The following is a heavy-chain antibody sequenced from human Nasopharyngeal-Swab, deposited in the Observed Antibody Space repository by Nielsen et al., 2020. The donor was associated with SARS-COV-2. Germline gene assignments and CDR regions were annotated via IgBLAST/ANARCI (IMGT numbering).Heavy chain of an antibody. CDR2: IYLGDSDT. V-gene: IGHV5-51*01. CDR1: GYSFTNYW. CDR3: ARQMGLRYGYGSNYYGMDV. Sequence: GESLKISCQGSGYSFTNYWIGWVRQMPGKGLEWMGIIYLGDSDTRYSPSFQGQVTISADKSISTAYLQWSSLKASDTAMYYCARQMGLRYGYGSNYYGMDVWGQGTTVTVSS. D-gene: IGHD3-16*02. J-gene: IGHJ6*02.